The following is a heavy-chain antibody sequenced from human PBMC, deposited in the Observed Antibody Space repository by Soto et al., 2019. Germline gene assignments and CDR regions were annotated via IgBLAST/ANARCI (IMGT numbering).Heavy chain of an antibody. CDR3: ARAPRPYYYYGMDV. CDR1: GYTFTGYY. J-gene: IGHJ6*02. V-gene: IGHV1-2*04. CDR2: INPNSGGT. Sequence: QVQLAQSGAEVKKPGASVKVSCKASGYTFTGYYMHWVRQAPGQGLEWMGWINPNSGGTNYAQKFQGWVTMARDTSISTAYMELSRLRSDDTAVYYCARAPRPYYYYGMDVWGQGTTVTVSS.